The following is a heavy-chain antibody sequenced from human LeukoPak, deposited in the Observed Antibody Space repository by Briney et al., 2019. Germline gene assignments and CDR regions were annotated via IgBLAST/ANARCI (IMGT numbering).Heavy chain of an antibody. CDR2: IYYSGST. J-gene: IGHJ4*02. CDR1: GGSISSYY. D-gene: IGHD6-19*01. V-gene: IGHV4-59*08. Sequence: SETLSLTCTVSGGSISSYYWSWIWQPPGKGLEWIGYIYYSGSTNYNPSLKSRVTISVDTSKNQFSLKLSSVTAADTAVYYCARHQAVAGTFAFVDYWGQGTLVTVSS. CDR3: ARHQAVAGTFAFVDY.